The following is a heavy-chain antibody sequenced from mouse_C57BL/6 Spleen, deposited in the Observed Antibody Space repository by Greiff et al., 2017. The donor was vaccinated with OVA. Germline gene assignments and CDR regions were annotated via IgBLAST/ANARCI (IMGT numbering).Heavy chain of an antibody. Sequence: VQLQQSGAELARPGASVKLSCKASGYTFTSYGMSWVKQRTGQGLEWIGEIYPRSGNTYYNEKFMGKATLSADKSSSTEYMVLRSLTSEYSAVYFCASEYYGSRSFDYWGQGTTLTVSS. D-gene: IGHD1-1*01. CDR3: ASEYYGSRSFDY. V-gene: IGHV1-81*01. CDR2: IYPRSGNT. J-gene: IGHJ2*01. CDR1: GYTFTSYG.